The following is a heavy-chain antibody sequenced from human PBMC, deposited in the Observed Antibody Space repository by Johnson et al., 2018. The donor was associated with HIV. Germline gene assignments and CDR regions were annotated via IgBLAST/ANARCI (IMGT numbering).Heavy chain of an antibody. CDR3: ARDQAGTTDDAFDI. D-gene: IGHD1-7*01. V-gene: IGHV3-38-3*01. Sequence: VQLVESGGGLVQPGGSLRLSCAASGFIFSSYDMHWVRQATGRGLEWVSSISGGSTYYADSRKGRFTISRDNSKNTLYLQMNSLRAEDTAVYYCARDQAGTTDDAFDIWGQGTMVTVSS. J-gene: IGHJ3*02. CDR2: ISGGST. CDR1: GFIFSSYD.